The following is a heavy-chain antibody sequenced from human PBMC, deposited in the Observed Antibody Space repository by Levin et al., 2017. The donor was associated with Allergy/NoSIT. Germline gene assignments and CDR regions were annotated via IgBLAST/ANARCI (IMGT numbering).Heavy chain of an antibody. CDR3: AKDQSSTTGIVDGFDI. CDR1: GFTFSSYA. V-gene: IGHV3-23*01. D-gene: IGHD1-26*01. J-gene: IGHJ3*02. Sequence: PGGSLRLSCAASGFTFSSYAMNWVRQAPGKGLEWVSAISGSGRYTYYADSVKGRFTISRDNSKNTLYLQMNSLRAEDTAVYYCAKDQSSTTGIVDGFDIWGQGTMVTVSS. CDR2: ISGSGRYT.